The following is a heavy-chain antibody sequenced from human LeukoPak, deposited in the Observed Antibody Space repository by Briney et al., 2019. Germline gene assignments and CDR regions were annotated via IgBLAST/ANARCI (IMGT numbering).Heavy chain of an antibody. CDR1: GGSISSYY. J-gene: IGHJ3*02. CDR2: IYYSGST. D-gene: IGHD4-23*01. V-gene: IGHV4-59*01. Sequence: SETLSLTCTVSGGSISSYYWSWIRQPAGKGLEWIGYIYYSGSTNYNPSLKSRVTISVDTSKNQFSLKLSSVTAADTAVYYCARSTSVQVGGKLAAFDIWGQGTMVTVSS. CDR3: ARSTSVQVGGKLAAFDI.